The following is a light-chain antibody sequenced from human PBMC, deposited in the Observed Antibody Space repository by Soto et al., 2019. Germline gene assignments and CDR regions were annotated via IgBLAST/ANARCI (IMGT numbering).Light chain of an antibody. CDR2: IAS. J-gene: IGKJ1*01. V-gene: IGKV1-39*01. CDR1: QTVSKY. Sequence: DIQMTQSPSTLSASVGDRVTITCRASQTVSKYLNWYQQKPGKAPTLLIHIASSLQRGVPSRFSGSGAGTDFTLTINGLQPEDFANYSCQQSFSLPWTFGQGTKVEVK. CDR3: QQSFSLPWT.